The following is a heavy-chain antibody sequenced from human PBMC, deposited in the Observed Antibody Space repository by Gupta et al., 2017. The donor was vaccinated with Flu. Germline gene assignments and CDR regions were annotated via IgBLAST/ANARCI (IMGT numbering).Heavy chain of an antibody. CDR2: IKQDESEK. CDR1: GFTFSSYW. J-gene: IGHJ6*02. D-gene: IGHD2-2*01. V-gene: IGHV3-7*04. Sequence: EVQLVESGGGLVQPGGSLRLSCAASGFTFSSYWMSWVRQAPGKGLEWVANIKQDESEKYYVDSVKGRFTISRDNAKNSLYLQMNSLRAEDTAVYYCARAYCSSTSCFWDVWGQGTTVTVAS. CDR3: ARAYCSSTSCFWDV.